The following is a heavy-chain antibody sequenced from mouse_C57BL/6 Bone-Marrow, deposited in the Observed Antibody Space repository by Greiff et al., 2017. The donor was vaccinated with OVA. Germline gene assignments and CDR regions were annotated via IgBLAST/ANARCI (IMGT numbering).Heavy chain of an antibody. CDR3: TSWATMGTTMGY. Sequence: EVQLQQSGAELVRPGVSVKLSCTASGFNIKDDYMHWVKQRPEQGLEWIGWIDPENGDTEYASKFQGKATITADTSSNTAYLQLSSLTSEDTAVYYCTSWATMGTTMGYWGQGTSVTVSS. CDR1: GFNIKDDY. CDR2: IDPENGDT. V-gene: IGHV14-4*01. J-gene: IGHJ4*01. D-gene: IGHD2-14*01.